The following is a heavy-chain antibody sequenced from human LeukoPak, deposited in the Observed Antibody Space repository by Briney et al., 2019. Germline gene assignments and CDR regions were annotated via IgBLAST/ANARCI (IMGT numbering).Heavy chain of an antibody. Sequence: SPTLSLTCTLSAGSISSGGYYSSWIRQHPGKGLEWFGYIYHSGSTYYYPSLKSRVTISVDTSKNQFSLKLSSVTAADTAVYYCARARPAYCGGDCNYYYYSYYMDVWGKGTTVTVPS. CDR1: AGSISSGGYY. CDR3: ARARPAYCGGDCNYYYYSYYMDV. CDR2: IYHSGST. J-gene: IGHJ6*03. V-gene: IGHV4-31*03. D-gene: IGHD2-21*02.